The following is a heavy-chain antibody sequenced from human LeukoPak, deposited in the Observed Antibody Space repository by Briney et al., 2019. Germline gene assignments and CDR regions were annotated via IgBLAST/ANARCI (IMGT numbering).Heavy chain of an antibody. CDR2: INHSGST. J-gene: IGHJ4*02. CDR3: ARGLPSITIFGWSPVDY. V-gene: IGHV4-39*07. CDR1: GGSISGRRYY. Sequence: PSETLSLTCSVSGGSISGRRYYWGWIRQPPGKGLEWIGEINHSGSTNYNPSLKSRVTISVDTSKNQFSLKLSSVTAADTAVYYCARGLPSITIFGWSPVDYWGQGTLVTVSS. D-gene: IGHD3-3*01.